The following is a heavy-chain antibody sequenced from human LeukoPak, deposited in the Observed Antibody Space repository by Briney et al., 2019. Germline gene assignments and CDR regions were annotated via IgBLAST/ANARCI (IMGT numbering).Heavy chain of an antibody. V-gene: IGHV1-2*02. Sequence: ASVKVSCKASGYTFTVYYMHWVRQAPGQGLEWMGWINPNSGGTNYAQKFQGRVTMTRDTSISTAYMELSRLRSDDTAVYYCARASEVVPAAMRFDYWGQGTLVTVSS. CDR2: INPNSGGT. CDR3: ARASEVVPAAMRFDY. D-gene: IGHD2-2*01. CDR1: GYTFTVYY. J-gene: IGHJ4*02.